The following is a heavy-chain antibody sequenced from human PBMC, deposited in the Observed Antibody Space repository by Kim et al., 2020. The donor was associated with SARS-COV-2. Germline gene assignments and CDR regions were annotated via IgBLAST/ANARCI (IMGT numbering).Heavy chain of an antibody. CDR3: ARMGAPSASMVRGISFWWFDP. CDR2: ISSSSSYI. J-gene: IGHJ5*02. D-gene: IGHD3-10*01. V-gene: IGHV3-21*01. CDR1: GFTFSSYS. Sequence: GGSLRLSCAASGFTFSSYSMNWVRQAPGKRLEWVSSISSSSSYIYYADSVKGRFTISRDNAKNSLYLQMNSLRAEDTAVYYCARMGAPSASMVRGISFWWFDPWGQGTLVTVSS.